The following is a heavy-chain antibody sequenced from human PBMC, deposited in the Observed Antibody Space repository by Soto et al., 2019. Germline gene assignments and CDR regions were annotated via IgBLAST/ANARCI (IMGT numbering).Heavy chain of an antibody. CDR3: AKDRGDYYDSSGYSDY. CDR1: GFTFSNAW. CDR2: IWYDGSNK. Sequence: GGSLRLSCVASGFTFSNAWMAWVRQAPGKGLEWVAVIWYDGSNKYYADSVKGRFTISRDNSKNTLYLQMNSLRAEDTAVYYCAKDRGDYYDSSGYSDYWGQGTLVTVSS. V-gene: IGHV3-30*02. D-gene: IGHD3-22*01. J-gene: IGHJ4*02.